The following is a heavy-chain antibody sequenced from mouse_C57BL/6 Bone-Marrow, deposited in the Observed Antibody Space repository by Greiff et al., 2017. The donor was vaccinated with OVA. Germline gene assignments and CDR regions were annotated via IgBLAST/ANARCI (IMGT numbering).Heavy chain of an antibody. D-gene: IGHD4-1*01. J-gene: IGHJ4*01. V-gene: IGHV5-16*01. CDR3: ARDTGTMGFYYAMDY. CDR1: GFTFSDYY. CDR2: INYDGSST. Sequence: EVQRVESEGGLVQPGSSMKLSCTASGFTFSDYYMAWVRQVPEKGLEWVANINYDGSSTYYLDSLKSRFIISRDNAKNILYLQMSSLKSEDTATYYCARDTGTMGFYYAMDYWGQGTSVTVSS.